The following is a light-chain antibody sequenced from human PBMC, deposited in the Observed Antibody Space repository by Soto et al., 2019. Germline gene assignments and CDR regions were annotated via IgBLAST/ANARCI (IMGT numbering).Light chain of an antibody. J-gene: IGLJ1*01. CDR1: SSNVGGNT. V-gene: IGLV1-44*01. CDR2: YNN. CDR3: AAWDDTLKRYV. Sequence: QSALTQPPSASGTPGQRVTISCSGSSSNVGGNTVNWYQHLPGTAPKLLIYYNNQRPSGVPDRFSGSKSGTSASLAISGLQSEDESDYYCAAWDDTLKRYVFGTGTKVTVL.